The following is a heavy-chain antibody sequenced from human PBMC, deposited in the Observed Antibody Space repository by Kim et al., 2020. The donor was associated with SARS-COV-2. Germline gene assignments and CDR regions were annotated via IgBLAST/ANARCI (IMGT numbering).Heavy chain of an antibody. J-gene: IGHJ5*02. Sequence: SETLSLTCTVSGGSISSGGYYWSWIRQHPGKGLEWIGYIYYSGSTYYNPSLKSRDTISVDTSKNQFSLKLSPVTAADTAVYYCSADFRQYSSGWSSPFDPCGQGTLVTVS. D-gene: IGHD6-19*01. CDR1: GGSISSGGYY. CDR3: SADFRQYSSGWSSPFDP. V-gene: IGHV4-31*03. CDR2: IYYSGST.